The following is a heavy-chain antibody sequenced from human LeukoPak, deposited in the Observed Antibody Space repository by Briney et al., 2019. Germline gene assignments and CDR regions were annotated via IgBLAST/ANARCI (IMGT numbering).Heavy chain of an antibody. V-gene: IGHV1-8*03. Sequence: ASVKVSCKASGYTFTSYDINWVRQATGQGLEWMGWMNPNSGNTGYAQKFQGRVTITRNASISTAYMELSSLRSEDTAVYYCARAIRGDNWFDPWGQGTLVTVSS. J-gene: IGHJ5*02. CDR1: GYTFTSYD. CDR3: ARAIRGDNWFDP. CDR2: MNPNSGNT.